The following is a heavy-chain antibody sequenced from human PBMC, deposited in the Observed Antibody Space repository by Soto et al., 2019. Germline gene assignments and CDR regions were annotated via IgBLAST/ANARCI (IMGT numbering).Heavy chain of an antibody. V-gene: IGHV3-53*01. CDR1: GFTVSSNY. CDR2: IYSSGTT. D-gene: IGHD1-26*01. J-gene: IGHJ4*02. CDR3: TTSGERGARFDY. Sequence: RRLSCGASGFTVSSNYMNWIRQGPGKGLEWVSVIYSSGTTYYADSVKGRFTISRDNSRNTFYLHMNSLRAEDTAVYYCTTSGERGARFDYWGRGTLVTVSS.